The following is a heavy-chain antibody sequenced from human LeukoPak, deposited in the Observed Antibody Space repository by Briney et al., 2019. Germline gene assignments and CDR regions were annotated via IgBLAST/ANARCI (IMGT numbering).Heavy chain of an antibody. CDR2: INHSGST. D-gene: IGHD2-15*01. V-gene: IGHV4-34*01. CDR3: ARVFVYCSGGSCYWGWFDP. Sequence: SETLSLTCAVYGGSFSGYYWSWIRQPPGKGLEWIGEINHSGSTNYNPSLKSRVTISVDTSKNQFSLKLSSVTAADTAVYYCARVFVYCSGGSCYWGWFDPWGQGTLVTVSS. J-gene: IGHJ5*02. CDR1: GGSFSGYY.